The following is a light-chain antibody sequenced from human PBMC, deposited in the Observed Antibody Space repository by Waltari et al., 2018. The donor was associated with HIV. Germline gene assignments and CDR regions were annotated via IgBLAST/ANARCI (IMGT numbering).Light chain of an antibody. CDR2: GAS. Sequence: EIVLTQSPGTLSLSPGERATLSCRAAPSVSRSYLAWYQQKPGQAPRLLIYGASSRATGTPDRFSGSGSGTDFTLTINRLEPEDFAVYYCQQYDGSSTFGGGTKVEIK. J-gene: IGKJ4*01. CDR1: PSVSRSY. CDR3: QQYDGSST. V-gene: IGKV3-20*01.